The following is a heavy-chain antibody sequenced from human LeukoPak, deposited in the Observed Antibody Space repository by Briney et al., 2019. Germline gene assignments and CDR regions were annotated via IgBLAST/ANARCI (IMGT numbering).Heavy chain of an antibody. CDR2: ISGGGGST. J-gene: IGHJ5*02. CDR3: AIRLGYDILNGSQIYP. CDR1: GFTFSSYA. Sequence: PGGSLRLSCAASGFTFSSYAMSWVRQAPGKGLEWVSAISGGGGSTYYADSVKGRFTISRDNSKNTLYLQMNSLRVEDTAVYYCAIRLGYDILNGSQIYPWGQGTLVTVSS. D-gene: IGHD3-9*01. V-gene: IGHV3-23*01.